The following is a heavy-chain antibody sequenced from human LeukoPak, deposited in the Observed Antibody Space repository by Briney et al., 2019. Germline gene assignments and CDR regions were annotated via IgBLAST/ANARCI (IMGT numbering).Heavy chain of an antibody. CDR1: GFTFSTYS. CDR2: ISSSSSTL. Sequence: GGSLRLSCAASGFTFSTYSMNWLRLAPGKGLEWLSYISSSSSTLYYADSVRGRLTISRDNAKNSLYLQMHSLRAEDTAVYYCAKDIEYYYDSSGYPGAFDIWGQGTMVTVSS. V-gene: IGHV3-48*04. CDR3: AKDIEYYYDSSGYPGAFDI. D-gene: IGHD3-22*01. J-gene: IGHJ3*02.